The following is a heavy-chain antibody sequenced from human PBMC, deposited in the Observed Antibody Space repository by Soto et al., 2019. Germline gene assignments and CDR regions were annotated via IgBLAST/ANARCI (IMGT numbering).Heavy chain of an antibody. Sequence: PGGSLRLSCAASGFTFSNAWMSWVRQAPGKGLEWVGRIKSKTDGGTTDYAAPVKGRFTISRDDSKNTLYLQMNSLKTEDTAVYYCTTDHLGYSYGDLDYWGQGTLVTVSS. J-gene: IGHJ4*02. CDR2: IKSKTDGGTT. D-gene: IGHD5-18*01. CDR1: GFTFSNAW. V-gene: IGHV3-15*01. CDR3: TTDHLGYSYGDLDY.